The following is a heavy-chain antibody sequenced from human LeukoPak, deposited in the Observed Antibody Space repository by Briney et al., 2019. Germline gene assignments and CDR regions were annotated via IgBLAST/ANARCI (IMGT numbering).Heavy chain of an antibody. CDR1: GCVFSSVE. CDR3: ARARRPYYYDSSGYYVLDY. V-gene: IGHV3-64*01. D-gene: IGHD3-22*01. Sequence: GGTLSLSCAGSGCVFSSVEMQWLRDAPGKAVVSLSADPSNGGSTYYANSVEGRFTVSRDNSKNTLYLQMGSLRAEDMAVYYCARARRPYYYDSSGYYVLDYWGQGTLVTVSS. J-gene: IGHJ4*02. CDR2: DPSNGGST.